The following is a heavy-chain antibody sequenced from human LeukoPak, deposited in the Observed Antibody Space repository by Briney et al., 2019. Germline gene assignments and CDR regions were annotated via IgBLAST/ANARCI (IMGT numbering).Heavy chain of an antibody. V-gene: IGHV1-69*13. CDR2: IIPIFGTA. CDR1: GGTFSIYA. Sequence: SVKVSFKASGGTFSIYAISWVRQAPGQGLEWMGGIIPIFGTANYAQKFQGRVTITADESTSTAYMELSSLRSEDTAVYYCARTSYCGGDCLDYWGQGTLVTVSS. J-gene: IGHJ4*02. CDR3: ARTSYCGGDCLDY. D-gene: IGHD2-21*02.